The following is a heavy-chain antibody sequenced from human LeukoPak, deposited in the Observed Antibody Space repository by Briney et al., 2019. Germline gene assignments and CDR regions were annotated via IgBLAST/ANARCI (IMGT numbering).Heavy chain of an antibody. CDR2: ISAYNGNT. CDR3: ARELRQQLRYYYYFYGMDV. CDR1: GYTFTSYG. V-gene: IGHV1-18*01. D-gene: IGHD6-13*01. Sequence: ASVKVSCKASGYTFTSYGISWVRQAPGQALEWMGWISAYNGNTNYAQKLQGRVTMTTDTSTSTAYMELRSLRSDDTAVYYCARELRQQLRYYYYFYGMDVWRQGTTVTVSS. J-gene: IGHJ6*02.